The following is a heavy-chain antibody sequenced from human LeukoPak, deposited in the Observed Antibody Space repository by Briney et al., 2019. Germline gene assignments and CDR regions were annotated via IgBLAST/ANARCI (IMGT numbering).Heavy chain of an antibody. CDR2: INSDGSST. CDR1: GFTFSTYW. Sequence: GGSLRLSCAASGFTFSTYWMHWVRQAPGKGLVWVSRINSDGSSTNYADSVKGRFTISRDNAKNTLYLQMNSLRAEDTAVYYCAREGTIHYYDTSGIEYFQHWGQGTLVTVSS. J-gene: IGHJ1*01. D-gene: IGHD3-22*01. V-gene: IGHV3-74*01. CDR3: AREGTIHYYDTSGIEYFQH.